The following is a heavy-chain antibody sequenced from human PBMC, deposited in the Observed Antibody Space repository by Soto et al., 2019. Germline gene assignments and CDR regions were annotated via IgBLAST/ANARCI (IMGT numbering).Heavy chain of an antibody. V-gene: IGHV3-23*01. D-gene: IGHD3-3*01. CDR3: ARKVLGSTSRPEWWYFAL. CDR1: GFTFINYA. J-gene: IGHJ2*01. Sequence: EVQLLESGGGLVQPGGSLRLSCVGSGFTFINYAMNWVRQTPGQGLEWVSTISGGGDRTFDADTVKGRFTISRDNSKNTVNLQMHSLRADDTAVYYCARKVLGSTSRPEWWYFALWGRGTLVTVSS. CDR2: ISGGGDRT.